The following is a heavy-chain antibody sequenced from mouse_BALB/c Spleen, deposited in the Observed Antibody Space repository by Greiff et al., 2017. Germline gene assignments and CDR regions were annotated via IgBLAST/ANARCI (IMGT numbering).Heavy chain of an antibody. D-gene: IGHD2-1*01. J-gene: IGHJ4*01. Sequence: VHLVESGPGLVAPSQSLSITCTVSGFSLTSYGVHWVRQPPGKGLEWLGVIWAGGSTNYNSALMSRLSISKDNSKSQVFLKMNSLQTDDTAMYYCARDEGYGNYAMDYWGQGTSVTVSS. V-gene: IGHV2-9*02. CDR2: IWAGGST. CDR3: ARDEGYGNYAMDY. CDR1: GFSLTSYG.